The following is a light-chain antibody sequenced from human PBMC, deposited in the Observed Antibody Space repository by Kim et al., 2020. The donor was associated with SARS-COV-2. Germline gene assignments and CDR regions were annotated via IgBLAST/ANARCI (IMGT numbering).Light chain of an antibody. J-gene: IGKJ5*01. Sequence: ASVGDRVTIPCRASQDIRNDLGWYQQNPGRAPKRLIYGASSLQSGVPSRFSGSGSGTEFTLTISSVQPEDFATYFCLQHNTYPVTFGQGTRLEIK. CDR1: QDIRND. CDR2: GAS. V-gene: IGKV1-17*01. CDR3: LQHNTYPVT.